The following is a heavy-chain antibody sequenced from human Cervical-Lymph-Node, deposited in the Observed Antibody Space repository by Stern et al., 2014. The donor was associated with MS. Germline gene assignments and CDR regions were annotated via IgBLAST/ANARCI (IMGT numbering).Heavy chain of an antibody. CDR3: ATEMGEWELLRGGDDVLDI. J-gene: IGHJ3*02. CDR1: GGSISSVGFY. Sequence: QEQLQESGPGLVKPSQTLSLTCTVSGGSISSVGFYWSWIRQFPGKGLEWLGYISYSGETYYNPSLKSRLTIVVDTSKNQFSLKLNSVTAADTAVYYCATEMGEWELLRGGDDVLDIWGQGTMVTVSS. D-gene: IGHD1-26*01. CDR2: ISYSGET. V-gene: IGHV4-31*03.